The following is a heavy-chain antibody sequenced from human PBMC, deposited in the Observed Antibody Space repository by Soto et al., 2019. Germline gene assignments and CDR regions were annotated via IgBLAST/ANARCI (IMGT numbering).Heavy chain of an antibody. V-gene: IGHV1-69*01. Sequence: QVPLVQPGAEIKRPGSSVKISCEGSGATFNMYAIAWVRQAPGQGLELMGGLVPMFGSPKYARNSEGRVTIPADESTSTSYLEIRSLKYEDAAMYYCARGTGRVYQLMSWGKGTLLTVS. D-gene: IGHD2-8*01. J-gene: IGHJ5*02. CDR3: ARGTGRVYQLMS. CDR1: GATFNMYA. CDR2: LVPMFGSP.